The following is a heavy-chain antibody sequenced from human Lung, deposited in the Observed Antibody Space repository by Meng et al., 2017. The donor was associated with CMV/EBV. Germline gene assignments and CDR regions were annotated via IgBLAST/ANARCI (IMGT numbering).Heavy chain of an antibody. CDR3: AREVAYDLRSGDNWFDH. D-gene: IGHD3-3*01. CDR1: GSTFSDYY. CDR2: ISSSGSTI. Sequence: SLKISCAASGSTFSDYYMCWIRQAPGKGLEWVSYISSSGSTIYYADSVKGRVTITRDNAKNTVYLQMNSLRAEDTAVYYCAREVAYDLRSGDNWFDHWGQGTLVTVSS. V-gene: IGHV3-11*01. J-gene: IGHJ5*02.